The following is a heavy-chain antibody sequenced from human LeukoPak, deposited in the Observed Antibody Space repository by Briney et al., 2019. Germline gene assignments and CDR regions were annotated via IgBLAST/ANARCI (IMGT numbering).Heavy chain of an antibody. CDR2: IYYSGST. CDR3: ARVGWDMVRGFGAFDI. D-gene: IGHD3-10*01. V-gene: IGHV4-59*01. J-gene: IGHJ3*02. Sequence: SETLSLTCTVSGGSISSYYWSWIRQPPGKGLEWIGNIYYSGSTNYNPSLKSRVTISVDTSKNQFSLKLSSVIAADTAVYYCARVGWDMVRGFGAFDIWGQGTMVTVSS. CDR1: GGSISSYY.